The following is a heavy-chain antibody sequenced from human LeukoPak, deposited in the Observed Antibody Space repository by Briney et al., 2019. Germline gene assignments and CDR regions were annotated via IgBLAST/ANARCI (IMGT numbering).Heavy chain of an antibody. CDR1: GFTFSTYS. V-gene: IGHV3-21*01. D-gene: IGHD3-3*01. CDR2: ISNSDNYI. J-gene: IGHJ4*02. Sequence: PGGSLRLSCAASGFTFSTYSMNWVRQAPGKGLEWVSSISNSDNYIYYADSVKGRFTISRDYAKNSLYLQMNSLRAEDTAVYYCARTDDFWSDSPPFDYWGQGTLVTVSS. CDR3: ARTDDFWSDSPPFDY.